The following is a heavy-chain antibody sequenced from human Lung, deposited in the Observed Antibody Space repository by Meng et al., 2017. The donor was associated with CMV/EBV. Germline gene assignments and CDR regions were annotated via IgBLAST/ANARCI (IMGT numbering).Heavy chain of an antibody. V-gene: IGHV1-18*01. J-gene: IGHJ4*02. CDR3: ARAGAAVTTHFDF. Sequence: QVQLVQSGAELQKPGASVKVSCKASGYTFGIFGITWVRQAPGQGLEWVGWISAENGNTNCAQKFQGRVTLTTDTSTKTAYMDLRGLRSDDSAVYYCARAGAAVTTHFDFWGRGTLVTVSS. D-gene: IGHD4-17*01. CDR2: ISAENGNT. CDR1: GYTFGIFG.